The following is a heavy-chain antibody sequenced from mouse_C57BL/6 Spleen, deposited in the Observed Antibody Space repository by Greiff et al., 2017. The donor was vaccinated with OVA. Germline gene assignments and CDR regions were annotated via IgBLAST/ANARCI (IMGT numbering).Heavy chain of an antibody. Sequence: DVHLVESGGGLVQPGGSLKLSCAASGFTFSDYYMYWVRQTPEKRLEWVAYISNGGGSTYYPDTVKGRFTISRDNAKNTLYLQMSRLKSEDTAMYYCARPSIYYYGSSYSLYFDYWGQGTTLTVSS. V-gene: IGHV5-12*01. CDR1: GFTFSDYY. D-gene: IGHD1-1*01. CDR3: ARPSIYYYGSSYSLYFDY. CDR2: ISNGGGST. J-gene: IGHJ2*01.